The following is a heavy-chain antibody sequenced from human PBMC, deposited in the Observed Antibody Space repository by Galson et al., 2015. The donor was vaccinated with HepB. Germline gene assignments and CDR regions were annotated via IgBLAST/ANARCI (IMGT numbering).Heavy chain of an antibody. Sequence: SVKVSCKASGYTFTSYDINWVRQATGQGLEWMGWMNPNSGNTGYAQKFQGRVTMTEDTSTDTAYMELSSLRSEDTAVYYCATAERDYYYYYMDVWGKGTTVTVSS. CDR2: MNPNSGNT. CDR3: ATAERDYYYYYMDV. D-gene: IGHD1-1*01. J-gene: IGHJ6*03. CDR1: GYTFTSYD. V-gene: IGHV1-8*01.